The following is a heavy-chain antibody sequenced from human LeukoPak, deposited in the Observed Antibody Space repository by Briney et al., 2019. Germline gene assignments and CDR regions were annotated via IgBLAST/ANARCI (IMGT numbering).Heavy chain of an antibody. J-gene: IGHJ5*02. CDR2: IFSGGGT. D-gene: IGHD3-3*01. CDR1: GFTVSFNY. V-gene: IGHV3-66*01. CDR3: GRGRILEWLRHLVWYDT. Sequence: SGGSLRLFCAASGFTVSFNYMIYLREAPGERREWFSVIFSGGGTCLEVFVKGRFTISRDNSTSTLYIKMIRLRVEATAVYYCGRGRILEWLRHLVWYDTWGQGTLVTVSS.